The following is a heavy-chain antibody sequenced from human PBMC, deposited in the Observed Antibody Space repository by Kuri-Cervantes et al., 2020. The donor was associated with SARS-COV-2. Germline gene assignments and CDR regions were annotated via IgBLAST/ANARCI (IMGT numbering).Heavy chain of an antibody. CDR2: INWNGGST. V-gene: IGHV3-20*04. Sequence: GGSLRLSCAASGFTFDDYGMSWVRQAPGKGLEWVSGINWNGGSTGYADSVKGRFTISRDSAKSSLYLQMNSLRVEDTAVYYCARHFGVITVDYWGRGTLVTVSS. CDR1: GFTFDDYG. CDR3: ARHFGVITVDY. J-gene: IGHJ4*02. D-gene: IGHD3-3*01.